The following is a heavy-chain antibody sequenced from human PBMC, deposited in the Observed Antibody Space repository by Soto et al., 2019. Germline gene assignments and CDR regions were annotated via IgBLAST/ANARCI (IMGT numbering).Heavy chain of an antibody. CDR2: INPNSGGT. V-gene: IGHV1-2*04. CDR1: GYTFTGYY. Sequence: ASVKVSCKASGYTFTGYYMHWVRQSPGQGLEWMGWINPNSGGTNYAQKFQGWVTMTRDTSISTAYMELSRLRSDDTAVYYCARSEEADAFDIWGQGTMVTVSS. J-gene: IGHJ3*02. CDR3: ARSEEADAFDI.